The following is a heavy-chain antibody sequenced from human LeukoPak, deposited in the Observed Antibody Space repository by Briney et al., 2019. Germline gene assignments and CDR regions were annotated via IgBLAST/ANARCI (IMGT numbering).Heavy chain of an antibody. Sequence: GGSLRLSCAASGFTFSSYSMNWVRQAPGKGLEWVSAISGSGGSTYYADSVKGRFTISRDNSKNTLYLQMNSLRAEDTAVYYCASENHIAAAAYYWGQGTLVTVSS. CDR3: ASENHIAAAAYY. D-gene: IGHD6-13*01. J-gene: IGHJ4*02. CDR1: GFTFSSYS. V-gene: IGHV3-23*01. CDR2: ISGSGGST.